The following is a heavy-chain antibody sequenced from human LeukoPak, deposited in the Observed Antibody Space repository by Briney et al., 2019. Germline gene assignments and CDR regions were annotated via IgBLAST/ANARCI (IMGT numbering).Heavy chain of an antibody. J-gene: IGHJ6*03. Sequence: DLVEVSCKPSGYTFTSYGINWVRQATGQGLEWMGWMNPNSGNTGYAQKFQGRVTMTRNTSISTAYMELSSLRSEDTAVYYCARATKTMVRGVIITYSYYYMDVWGKGTTVTISS. CDR2: MNPNSGNT. D-gene: IGHD3-10*01. CDR3: ARATKTMVRGVIITYSYYYMDV. V-gene: IGHV1-8*01. CDR1: GYTFTSYG.